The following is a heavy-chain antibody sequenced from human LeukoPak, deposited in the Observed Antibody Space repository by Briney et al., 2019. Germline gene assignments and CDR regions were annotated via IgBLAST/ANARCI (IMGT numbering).Heavy chain of an antibody. V-gene: IGHV3-23*01. CDR3: ARRNIAAAALDY. CDR2: ISGSGGST. J-gene: IGHJ4*02. CDR1: AFTFSSYA. D-gene: IGHD6-13*01. Sequence: GGSLRLSCAASAFTFSSYAMRWVRQAPGEGLEWVSAISGSGGSTYYADSVKGRFTISRDNSKNTLYLQMNSLRAEDTAVYYCARRNIAAAALDYWGQGTLVTVSS.